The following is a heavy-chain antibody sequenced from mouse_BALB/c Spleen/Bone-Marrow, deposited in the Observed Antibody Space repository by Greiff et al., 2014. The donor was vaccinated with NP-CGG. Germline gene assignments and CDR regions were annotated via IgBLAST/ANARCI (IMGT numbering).Heavy chain of an antibody. V-gene: IGHV1S81*02. CDR3: ARRDFRSWFAY. CDR2: TNPSNGRA. Sequence: QVQLQQSGAELVKPGASVNLSCKASGYTFTSYWVYWVKQRPGQGLEWIGETNPSNGRANYNEKFKNKATLTVDKSTSTAYMQVSSLTSEDSAVYYCARRDFRSWFAYWGQGTLVTVAA. CDR1: GYTFTSYW. D-gene: IGHD2-14*01. J-gene: IGHJ3*01.